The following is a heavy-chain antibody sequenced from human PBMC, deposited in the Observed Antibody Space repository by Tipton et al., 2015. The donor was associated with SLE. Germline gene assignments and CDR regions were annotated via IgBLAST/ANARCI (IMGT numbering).Heavy chain of an antibody. CDR2: IYYSGIT. CDR3: ASGGILWYFDL. J-gene: IGHJ2*01. V-gene: IGHV4-39*01. D-gene: IGHD3-16*01. CDR1: GGSISSSSYY. Sequence: TLSLTCTVSGGSISSSSYYWGWIRQPPGKGLQWIGNIYYSGITHYNPSLKSRVTISVDTSKNQFSLNLTSVTAADTAVYYCASGGILWYFDLWGRGTLVTVSS.